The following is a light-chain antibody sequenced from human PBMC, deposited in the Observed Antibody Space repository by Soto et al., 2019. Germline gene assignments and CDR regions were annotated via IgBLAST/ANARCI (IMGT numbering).Light chain of an antibody. CDR3: QQYNNWPPL. J-gene: IGKJ4*01. CDR2: GAS. Sequence: EIVMTPSPATLSVSPVAGATLSCRASQSIDNTIAWYQQKPGQAPRLLIYGASTRAAGIPARFSGSGSGTEFTLSITSLQSEDFAVYYCQQYNNWPPLFGGGTKVDIK. CDR1: QSIDNT. V-gene: IGKV3-15*01.